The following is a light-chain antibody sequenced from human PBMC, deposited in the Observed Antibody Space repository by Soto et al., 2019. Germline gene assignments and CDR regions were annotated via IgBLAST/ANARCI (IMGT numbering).Light chain of an antibody. V-gene: IGLV2-14*01. CDR3: SSYTSSSTPYVV. CDR1: SRDVGGYNY. J-gene: IGLJ2*01. CDR2: EVS. Sequence: QSALTQPASVSGSPGQSITISSTGTSRDVGGYNYVSWYQQHPGKAPKLMIYEVSNRPSGVSNRFSGSKSGNTASLTISGLQAEDEADYYCSSYTSSSTPYVVFGGGTKLTVL.